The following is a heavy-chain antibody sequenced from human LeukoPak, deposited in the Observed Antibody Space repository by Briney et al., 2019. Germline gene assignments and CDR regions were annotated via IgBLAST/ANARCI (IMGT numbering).Heavy chain of an antibody. V-gene: IGHV4-4*07. Sequence: SETLSLTCTVSGGSISSYYWSWIRQPAGKGLEWIGRIYTSGSTNYNPSLKSRVTMSVDTSKNQFALKLRSVTAADTALYYCAREDYGSGVGGSDWFAPWGQGTLVTVSS. J-gene: IGHJ5*02. CDR2: IYTSGST. D-gene: IGHD3-10*01. CDR3: AREDYGSGVGGSDWFAP. CDR1: GGSISSYY.